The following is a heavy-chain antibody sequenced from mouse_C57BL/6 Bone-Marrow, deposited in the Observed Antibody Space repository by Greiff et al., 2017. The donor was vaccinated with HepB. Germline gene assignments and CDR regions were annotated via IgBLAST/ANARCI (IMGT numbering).Heavy chain of an antibody. J-gene: IGHJ1*03. CDR1: GYTFTSYW. Sequence: QVQLQQPGAELVMPGASVKLSCKASGYTFTSYWMHWVKQRPGQGLEWIGEIDPSDSYTNYNQKFKGKSTLTVDKSSSTAYMQLSSLTSEDSAVYYCAREEITTALYFDVWGTGTTVTVSS. D-gene: IGHD1-2*01. CDR2: IDPSDSYT. CDR3: AREEITTALYFDV. V-gene: IGHV1-69*01.